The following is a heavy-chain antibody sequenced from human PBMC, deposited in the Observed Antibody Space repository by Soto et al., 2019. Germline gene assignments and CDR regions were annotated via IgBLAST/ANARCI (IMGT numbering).Heavy chain of an antibody. CDR1: GYRFTSYG. D-gene: IGHD3-22*01. CDR3: ARPYDSSNSPRFDY. CDR2: ISAYNGNT. J-gene: IGHJ4*02. V-gene: IGHV1-18*01. Sequence: QVQLVQSGAEVKKPGASVKVSCKASGYRFTSYGIIWVRQAPGQGLEWMGWISAYNGNTKYAQKFQGRVTMTTDTSMSTAYMELRSLRSDDTAVYYCARPYDSSNSPRFDYWGQGTLVTVSS.